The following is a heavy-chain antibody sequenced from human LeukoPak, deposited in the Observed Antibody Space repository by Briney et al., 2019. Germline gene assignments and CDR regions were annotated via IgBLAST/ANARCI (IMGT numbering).Heavy chain of an antibody. D-gene: IGHD3-10*01. Sequence: GGSLRLSCAVAGFTFSRYSMNWVRQAPGKGLEWVSYISGSSSTIYYADSMKGRFTISRDNAKNSLYLQMNSLRAEDTDMYYCARVVTVRGVIPYYFDYWGQGTLVTVSS. CDR3: ARVVTVRGVIPYYFDY. CDR1: GFTFSRYS. CDR2: ISGSSSTI. J-gene: IGHJ4*02. V-gene: IGHV3-48*04.